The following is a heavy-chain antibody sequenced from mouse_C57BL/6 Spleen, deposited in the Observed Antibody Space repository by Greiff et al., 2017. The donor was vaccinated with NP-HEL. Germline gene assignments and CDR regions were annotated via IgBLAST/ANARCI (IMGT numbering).Heavy chain of an antibody. D-gene: IGHD1-1*01. CDR1: GYTFTSYW. Sequence: QVQLQQPGAELVKPGASVKLSCKASGYTFTSYWMHWVKQRPGQGLEWIGMIHPNSGSTNYNEKFKRKATLTVDKSSSTAYMQLSSLTSEDSAVYYCASYYYGSSSHLVSYWGQGTLVTVSA. J-gene: IGHJ3*01. CDR3: ASYYYGSSSHLVSY. V-gene: IGHV1-64*01. CDR2: IHPNSGST.